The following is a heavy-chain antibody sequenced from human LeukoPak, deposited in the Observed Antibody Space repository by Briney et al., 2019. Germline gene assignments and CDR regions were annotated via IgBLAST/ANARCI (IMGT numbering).Heavy chain of an antibody. CDR1: GGSISSSSYY. Sequence: SETLSLTCTVSGGSISSSSYYWGWIRQPPGQGLEWIGSIYYSGSTYYNPSLKSRVTISVDTSKNQFSLKLSSVTAADTAVYYCARSIAAAASALYYFDYWGQGTLVTVSS. J-gene: IGHJ4*02. D-gene: IGHD6-13*01. CDR2: IYYSGST. V-gene: IGHV4-39*01. CDR3: ARSIAAAASALYYFDY.